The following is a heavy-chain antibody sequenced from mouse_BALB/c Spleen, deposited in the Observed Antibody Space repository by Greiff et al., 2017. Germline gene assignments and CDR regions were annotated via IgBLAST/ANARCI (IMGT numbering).Heavy chain of an antibody. CDR3: ARYIYYGYDY. Sequence: EVQLQQSGPGLVKPSQSLSLTCTVTGYSITSDYAWNWIRQFPGNKLEWMGYISYSGSTSYNPSLKSRISITRDTSKNQFFLQLNSVTTEDTATYYCARYIYYGYDYWGQGTTLTVSS. CDR1: GYSITSDYA. J-gene: IGHJ2*01. V-gene: IGHV3-2*02. D-gene: IGHD2-2*01. CDR2: ISYSGST.